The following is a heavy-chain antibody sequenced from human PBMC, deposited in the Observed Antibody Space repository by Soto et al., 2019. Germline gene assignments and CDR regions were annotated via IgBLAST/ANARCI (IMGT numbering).Heavy chain of an antibody. J-gene: IGHJ4*02. D-gene: IGHD1-1*01. V-gene: IGHV4-39*01. CDR1: GGSISNSDYF. CDR3: ASQLESTTYFDY. CDR2: ISHTGSP. Sequence: LQLQESGPGLVKPSETQSLTCTVSGGSISNSDYFWAWMRQPPGKGLEWVGTISHTGSPRYNPSLKSRVTISVDTSKNQFSLRLPSVTAADTAVFYCASQLESTTYFDYWGRGTLVTVSS.